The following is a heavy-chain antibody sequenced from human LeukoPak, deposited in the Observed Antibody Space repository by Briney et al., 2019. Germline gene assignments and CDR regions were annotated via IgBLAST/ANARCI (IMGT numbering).Heavy chain of an antibody. Sequence: ASAKVSCKASGYTFTGYYMHWVRQAPGQGPEWMGRNNPNSGGTNYAQKIQGRVTITRDTTASTAYMELGSLRSEDTAVYYCARSSPASFRPYSTGWDINAFDIWGQRTMVTVSS. CDR2: NNPNSGGT. CDR3: ARSSPASFRPYSTGWDINAFDI. D-gene: IGHD6-19*01. V-gene: IGHV1-2*06. CDR1: GYTFTGYY. J-gene: IGHJ3*02.